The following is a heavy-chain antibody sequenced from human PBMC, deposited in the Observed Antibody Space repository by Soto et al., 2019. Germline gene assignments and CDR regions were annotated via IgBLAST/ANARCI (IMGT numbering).Heavy chain of an antibody. J-gene: IGHJ5*02. CDR1: GGSISSGGYY. CDR3: ARAPTPYCGGDCYLLDP. Sequence: PSETLSLTCTVSGGSISSGGYYWSWIRQHPGKGLEWIGYIYYSGSTYYNPSLKSRVTISVDTSKNQFSLKLSSVTAADTAVYYCARAPTPYCGGDCYLLDPWGQGTLVTVSS. D-gene: IGHD2-21*02. CDR2: IYYSGST. V-gene: IGHV4-31*03.